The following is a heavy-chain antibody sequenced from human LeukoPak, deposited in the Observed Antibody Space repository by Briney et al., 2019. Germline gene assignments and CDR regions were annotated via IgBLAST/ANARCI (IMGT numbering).Heavy chain of an antibody. J-gene: IGHJ5*02. CDR1: GYTFTSYY. CDR2: INPSGGST. Sequence: GASVKVSCKASGYTFTSYYMHWVRQAPGQGHEWMGIINPSGGSTSYAQKFQGRVTMTRDTSTSTVYMELSSLRSGDTAVYYCARLITMVRGLEDWFDPWGQGSLVTVSS. V-gene: IGHV1-46*01. CDR3: ARLITMVRGLEDWFDP. D-gene: IGHD3-10*01.